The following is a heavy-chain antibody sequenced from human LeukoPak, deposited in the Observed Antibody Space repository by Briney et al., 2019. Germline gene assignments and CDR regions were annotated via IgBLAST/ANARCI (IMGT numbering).Heavy chain of an antibody. D-gene: IGHD4-17*01. J-gene: IGHJ1*01. V-gene: IGHV4-39*01. CDR3: ARSYGDYLSNIRH. CDR1: GGSISSSSYY. Sequence: PSETLSLTCSVSGGSISSSSYYWVWLRQPPGKGLEWIVSIYHSGSTYYDPSLKSRVTISVDTSKNQFSLKLNSVTAADTAVYYCARSYGDYLSNIRHWGQGTLVTVSS. CDR2: IYHSGST.